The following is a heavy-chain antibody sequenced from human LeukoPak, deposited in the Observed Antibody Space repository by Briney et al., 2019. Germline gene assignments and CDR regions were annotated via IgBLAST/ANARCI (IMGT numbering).Heavy chain of an antibody. J-gene: IGHJ4*02. Sequence: GGSLRLSCAASGFTFSSYAMSWVRRAPGKGLEWVSVISGSGDSTHYADSVKGRFTISRDNSKNTVYLQMNNLRVEDTAVYYCANEGPSFDYWGQGTLVTVSS. V-gene: IGHV3-23*01. CDR2: ISGSGDST. CDR1: GFTFSSYA. CDR3: ANEGPSFDY.